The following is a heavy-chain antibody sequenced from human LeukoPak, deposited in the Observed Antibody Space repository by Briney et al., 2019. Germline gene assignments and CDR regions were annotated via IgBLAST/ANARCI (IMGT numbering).Heavy chain of an antibody. CDR1: GFTFSSYS. CDR2: ISSSSSYI. J-gene: IGHJ4*02. CDR3: ARDQWVSDY. Sequence: GGSLRLSCAASGFTFSSYSMNWIRQAPGQGLEWVSSISSSSSYIYYADSVKGRFTISRDNAKNSLFLQVNSLRVEDTAVYYCARDQWVSDYWGQGTLVTVSS. D-gene: IGHD2-8*01. V-gene: IGHV3-21*01.